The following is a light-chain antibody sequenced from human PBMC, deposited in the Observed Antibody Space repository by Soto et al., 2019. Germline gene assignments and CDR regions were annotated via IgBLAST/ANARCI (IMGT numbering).Light chain of an antibody. CDR3: SSYTTSSIYV. Sequence: QSVLTQPASVSGSPGQSITISCTGTSSDVGAYNYVSWYQQHPGKAPKLMIYDVSNRPPGVSSRFSGSKSGNTASLTFSGLQAEDEADYYCSSYTTSSIYVFGTGTKVTVL. CDR1: SSDVGAYNY. V-gene: IGLV2-14*01. CDR2: DVS. J-gene: IGLJ1*01.